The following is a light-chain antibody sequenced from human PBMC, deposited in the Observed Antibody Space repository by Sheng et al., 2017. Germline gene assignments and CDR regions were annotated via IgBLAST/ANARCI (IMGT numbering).Light chain of an antibody. J-gene: IGKJ5*01. CDR3: QQVNSFPVT. V-gene: IGKV1-33*01. CDR2: DAS. Sequence: DIQMTQSPSSLSASVGDRVTITCQASQDISNYLNWYQQKPGKAPKLLIYDASNLETGVPSRFSGSGSGTDFTFTISSLQPEDIATYFCQQVNSFPVTFCQGTRLEIK. CDR1: QDISNY.